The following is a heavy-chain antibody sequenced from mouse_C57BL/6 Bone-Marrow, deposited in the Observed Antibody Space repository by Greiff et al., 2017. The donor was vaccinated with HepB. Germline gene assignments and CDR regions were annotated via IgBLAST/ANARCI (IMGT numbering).Heavy chain of an antibody. Sequence: QVQLKESGAELARPGASVKLSCKASGYTFTSYGISWVKQRTGQGLEWIGEIYPRSGNTYYNEKFKGKATLTADKSSSTAYMELRSLTSEDSAVYFCAIHYGSSPFDYWGQGTTLTVSS. V-gene: IGHV1-81*01. CDR1: GYTFTSYG. CDR2: IYPRSGNT. D-gene: IGHD1-1*01. J-gene: IGHJ2*01. CDR3: AIHYGSSPFDY.